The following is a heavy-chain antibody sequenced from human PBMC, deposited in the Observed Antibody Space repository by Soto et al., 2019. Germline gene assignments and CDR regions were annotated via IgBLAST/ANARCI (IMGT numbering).Heavy chain of an antibody. Sequence: QVQLQQWGAGLLKPSETLSLTCAVYGGSFSGYYWSWIRQPPGKGLEWIGEINHSGSTNYNPSLKSRVTISVDTSKNQFSLELSSVTAADTAVYYCARVGHIVVVVAASSFDYWGHGTLVTVSA. CDR3: ARVGHIVVVVAASSFDY. CDR1: GGSFSGYY. CDR2: INHSGST. J-gene: IGHJ4*01. V-gene: IGHV4-34*01. D-gene: IGHD2-15*01.